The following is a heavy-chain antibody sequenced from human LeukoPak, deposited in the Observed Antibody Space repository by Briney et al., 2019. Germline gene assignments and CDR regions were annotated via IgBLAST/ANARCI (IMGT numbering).Heavy chain of an antibody. CDR2: INPSGGST. J-gene: IGHJ4*02. CDR3: ARATLSDYYFNY. CDR1: GYTFTSYF. Sequence: ASVKASCKASGYTFTSYFMHWVRQAPGQGLEWMGIINPSGGSTSYAQKFQGRVTMTRDTSTSTVYMEPSSLRSEDTAVYFCARATLSDYYFNYWGQGTLVTVSS. V-gene: IGHV1-46*01.